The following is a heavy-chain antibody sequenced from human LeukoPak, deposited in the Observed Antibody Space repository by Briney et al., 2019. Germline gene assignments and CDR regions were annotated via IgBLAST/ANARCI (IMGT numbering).Heavy chain of an antibody. D-gene: IGHD6-6*01. CDR1: GGSISEYY. V-gene: IGHV4-4*07. CDR2: IYTSVTT. Sequence: SQSLSLTCTVSGGSISEYYCGGIRQPARKGLEWIVGIYTSVTTHYNPSLKSRVTMSVYTSTTKFSLTLSSVTAAATAVYYCARFSSIAAAFDYWGLGTLVTVSS. CDR3: ARFSSIAAAFDY. J-gene: IGHJ4*02.